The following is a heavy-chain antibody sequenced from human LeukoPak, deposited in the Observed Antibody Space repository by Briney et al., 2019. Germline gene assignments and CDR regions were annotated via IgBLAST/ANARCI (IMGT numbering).Heavy chain of an antibody. J-gene: IGHJ4*02. V-gene: IGHV4-59*01. CDR2: IYYSGST. CDR3: AREIPGVIIDY. Sequence: PSETLSLTCTVSGGSLSSYYWSWIRQPPGKGLEWIGYIYYSGSTNYNPSLKSRVTISVDTSKNQFSLKLSSVTAADTAVYYCAREIPGVIIDYWGQGTLVTVSS. CDR1: GGSLSSYY. D-gene: IGHD2-21*01.